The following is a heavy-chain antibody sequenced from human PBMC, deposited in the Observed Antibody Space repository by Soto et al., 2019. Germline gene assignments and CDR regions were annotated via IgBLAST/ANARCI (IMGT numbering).Heavy chain of an antibody. CDR3: ARDRGLWFGESYMDV. D-gene: IGHD3-10*01. CDR2: IKQDGSEK. J-gene: IGHJ6*03. V-gene: IGHV3-7*01. CDR1: GFTFSSYW. Sequence: GGSLRLSCAASGFTFSSYWMSWVRQAPGKGLEWVANIKQDGSEKYYVDSVKGRFTISRDNAKNSLYLQMNSLRAEDTAVYYCARDRGLWFGESYMDVWGKGTTVTVSS.